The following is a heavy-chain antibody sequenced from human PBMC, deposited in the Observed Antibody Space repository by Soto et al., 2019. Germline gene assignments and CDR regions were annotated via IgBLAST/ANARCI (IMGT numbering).Heavy chain of an antibody. V-gene: IGHV4-39*01. J-gene: IGHJ4*02. Sequence: SETLSLTCTVSGGSINSTNYYWGWIRQPPGKTLEWIGSIYYSGSTYYNPSLKGRATMSVDTSKNQFSLKLSSVTAADTAVYYCESWREGWYFDSWGQGSLVTVSS. CDR2: IYYSGST. CDR1: GGSINSTNYY. D-gene: IGHD2-15*01. CDR3: ESWREGWYFDS.